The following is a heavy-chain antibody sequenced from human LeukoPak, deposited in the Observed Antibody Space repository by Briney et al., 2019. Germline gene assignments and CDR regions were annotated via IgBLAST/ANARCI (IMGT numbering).Heavy chain of an antibody. CDR2: IYYSGST. D-gene: IGHD6-13*01. V-gene: IGHV4-59*01. J-gene: IGHJ6*03. CDR3: AREARAAAGNNYYYYMDV. Sequence: PSETLSLTCTVSGGSISSYYWSWIRQPPGKGLEWIGYIYYSGSTNYNPSLKRRVTISIDTSKTQFSLKLSSVTAADTAVYYCAREARAAAGNNYYYYMDVWGKGTTVTVSS. CDR1: GGSISSYY.